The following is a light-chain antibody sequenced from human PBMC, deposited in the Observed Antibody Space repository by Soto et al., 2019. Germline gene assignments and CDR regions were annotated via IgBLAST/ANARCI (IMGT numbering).Light chain of an antibody. CDR3: QQTNSFPAT. CDR1: QVINTW. V-gene: IGKV1-12*01. J-gene: IGKJ1*01. Sequence: DIKMTQSPSSVSASVGGSVTITCRASQVINTWLAWYQQKPGKAPNLLIYVASTFLSGVPSRFSGSGSGTDFTLTIPCLQPEDFATYFCQQTNSFPATFGQGTKVEIK. CDR2: VAS.